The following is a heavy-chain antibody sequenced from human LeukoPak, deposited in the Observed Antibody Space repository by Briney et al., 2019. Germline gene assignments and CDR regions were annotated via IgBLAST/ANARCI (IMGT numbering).Heavy chain of an antibody. CDR2: ISAYNGNT. CDR3: ARANTMVRGVIIHGSWFDP. CDR1: GYTFTGYY. Sequence: GASVKVSCKASGYTFTGYYMHWVRQAPGQGLEWMGWISAYNGNTNYAQKLQGRVTMTTDTSTSTAYMELRSLRSDDTAVYYCARANTMVRGVIIHGSWFDPWGQGTLVTVSS. D-gene: IGHD3-10*01. J-gene: IGHJ5*02. V-gene: IGHV1-18*04.